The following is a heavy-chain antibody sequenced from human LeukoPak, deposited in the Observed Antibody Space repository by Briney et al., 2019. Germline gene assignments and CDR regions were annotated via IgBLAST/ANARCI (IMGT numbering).Heavy chain of an antibody. Sequence: GGPQTLSCAASGFPYKNYAMNWVPDATGKALEWGSGSSGSGGSTYCAEPVQGLFTHSRDNSKNTLHLRMNSLRADDTAVYYCAKVYLGYFDYGGEGPRVTVPS. CDR3: AKVYLGYFDY. CDR1: GFPYKNYA. D-gene: IGHD2/OR15-2a*01. V-gene: IGHV3-23*01. CDR2: SSGSGGST. J-gene: IGHJ4*02.